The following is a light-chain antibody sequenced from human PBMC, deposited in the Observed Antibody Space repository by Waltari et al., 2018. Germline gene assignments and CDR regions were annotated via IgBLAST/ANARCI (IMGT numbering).Light chain of an antibody. CDR2: GAS. V-gene: IGKV3-20*01. Sequence: EIVLTQSPGTLSLSPGARATLSCRASQSVSRALAWYQQNPGQAPRRLIYGASNRATGIPDRFSGSGSGTDFSLIISRLEPEDFAVYYCQHYVSLPVTFGQGTKVEIK. CDR3: QHYVSLPVT. CDR1: QSVSRA. J-gene: IGKJ1*01.